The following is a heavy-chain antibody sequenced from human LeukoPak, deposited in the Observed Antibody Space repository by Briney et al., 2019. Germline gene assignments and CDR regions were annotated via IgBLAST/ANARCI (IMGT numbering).Heavy chain of an antibody. D-gene: IGHD3-10*01. V-gene: IGHV3-23*01. Sequence: LPGGSLRLSCVASGFTFSSYAMSWVRQAPGKGLEWVSDISGSGGSTYYADSVKGRFTISRDNAKNSLYLQMNSLRAEDTAVYYCAALRGVRGVNDAFDIWGQGTMVTVSS. CDR3: AALRGVRGVNDAFDI. CDR1: GFTFSSYA. J-gene: IGHJ3*02. CDR2: ISGSGGST.